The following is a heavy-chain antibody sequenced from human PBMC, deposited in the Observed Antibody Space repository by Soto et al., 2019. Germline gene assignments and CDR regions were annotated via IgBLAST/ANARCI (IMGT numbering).Heavy chain of an antibody. Sequence: SETLSLTCTVSGVSISNSSYYWGWIRRPPGKGLEWIGTIYYSGITYYNPSLKSRVTISVDTSKNQFSLKLTSVTAADTAVYYCVRHGSNWGQGTLVTVSS. CDR1: GVSISNSSYY. V-gene: IGHV4-39*01. CDR3: VRHGSN. CDR2: IYYSGIT. J-gene: IGHJ4*02.